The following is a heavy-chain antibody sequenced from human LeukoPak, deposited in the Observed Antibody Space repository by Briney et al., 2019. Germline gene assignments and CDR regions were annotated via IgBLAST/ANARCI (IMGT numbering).Heavy chain of an antibody. V-gene: IGHV3-20*04. D-gene: IGHD2-2*01. Sequence: PGGSLRLSCTASGFAFDEHGMSWLRRVPGKGLEWVSGINWSGGSTGYADPLRGRFTISRDNAKNSLYLQMDSLRAEDTALYYCARAPITSPFYFDYWGQGTLVTVSS. J-gene: IGHJ4*02. CDR3: ARAPITSPFYFDY. CDR2: INWSGGST. CDR1: GFAFDEHG.